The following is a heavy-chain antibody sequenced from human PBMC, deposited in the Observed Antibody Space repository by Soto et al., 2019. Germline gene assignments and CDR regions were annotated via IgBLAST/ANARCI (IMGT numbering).Heavy chain of an antibody. CDR2: IKSKTDGGTT. Sequence: GGSLRLSCAASGFTFSNAWLSWVRQAPGKGLEWVGRIKSKTDGGTTDYAAPVKGRFTISRDDSKNTLYLQMNSLKTEDTAVYYCTTKGVAATRGGFDYWGQGTLVTVSS. CDR1: GFTFSNAW. V-gene: IGHV3-15*01. J-gene: IGHJ4*02. CDR3: TTKGVAATRGGFDY. D-gene: IGHD2-15*01.